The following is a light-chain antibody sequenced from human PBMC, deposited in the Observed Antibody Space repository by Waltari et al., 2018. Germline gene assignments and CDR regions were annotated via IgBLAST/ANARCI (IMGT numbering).Light chain of an antibody. CDR1: GEYSAYA. Sequence: LVLTQSPSASASLGASVKLTCSLPGEYSAYAIAWHQQQPLKGPRYLMTVNSDGSHKKGDGISARFSGSSSDLDRYLISSRLQSDDEADYFCQTWGTGIQVFGSGTKLTVL. CDR2: VNSDGSH. V-gene: IGLV4-69*01. CDR3: QTWGTGIQV. J-gene: IGLJ3*02.